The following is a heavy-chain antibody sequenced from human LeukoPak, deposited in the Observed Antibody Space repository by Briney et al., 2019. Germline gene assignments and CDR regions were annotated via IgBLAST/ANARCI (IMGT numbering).Heavy chain of an antibody. CDR3: ARGTTAEAGIDY. CDR1: GFTFSSYW. CDR2: IDSDGRST. V-gene: IGHV3-74*01. J-gene: IGHJ4*02. Sequence: GGSLRLSCAASGFTFSSYWMHWVRQAPGKGLVWVSHIDSDGRSTTCGDPAKGRFTISRDNAKNTLYLQMNSLRVEDTAVYYCARGTTAEAGIDYWGQGTLVAVSS. D-gene: IGHD6-13*01.